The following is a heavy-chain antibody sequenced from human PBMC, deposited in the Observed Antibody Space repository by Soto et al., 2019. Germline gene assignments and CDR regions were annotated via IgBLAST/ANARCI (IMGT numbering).Heavy chain of an antibody. Sequence: GGSLRLSCAASGLTFSSYAMSWVRQAPGKGLEWVSAISGSGGSTYYADSVKGRFTISRDNAKNSLYLQMDSLRAEDTAVYYCARDRGDDAQEYSHNDMALWGKGTTVTVS. CDR3: ARDRGDDAQEYSHNDMAL. J-gene: IGHJ6*03. D-gene: IGHD1-1*01. CDR1: GLTFSSYA. CDR2: ISGSGGST. V-gene: IGHV3-23*01.